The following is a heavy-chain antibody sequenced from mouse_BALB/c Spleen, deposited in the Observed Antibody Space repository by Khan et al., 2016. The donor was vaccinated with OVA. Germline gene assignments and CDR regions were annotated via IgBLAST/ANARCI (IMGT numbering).Heavy chain of an antibody. CDR3: ARDSGYYGSSWYFDV. CDR2: IWAGGST. CDR1: GFSLTSYG. V-gene: IGHV2-9*02. J-gene: IGHJ1*01. D-gene: IGHD1-1*01. Sequence: VELVESGPGLVAPSQSLSISCTVSGFSLTSYGVYWVRHPPGKGLEWLGVIWAGGSTNYNSALMSRLSITKDNSQSQVFLKMNSLQTEDTARYYCARDSGYYGSSWYFDVWGAGTTVTVSS.